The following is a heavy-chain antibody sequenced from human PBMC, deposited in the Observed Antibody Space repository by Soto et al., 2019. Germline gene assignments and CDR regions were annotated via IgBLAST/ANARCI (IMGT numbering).Heavy chain of an antibody. D-gene: IGHD2-2*01. CDR2: IYYSGST. CDR3: ARDRWVPAEDYYGMDV. Sequence: SETLSLTCTVAGGSISRWGYYCSWIRQHPGKGLEWIGYIYYSGSTYYNPSLKSRVTISVDTSKNQFSLKLSSVTAADTAVYYCARDRWVPAEDYYGMDVWGQGTTVTVSS. J-gene: IGHJ6*02. V-gene: IGHV4-31*03. CDR1: GGSISRWGYY.